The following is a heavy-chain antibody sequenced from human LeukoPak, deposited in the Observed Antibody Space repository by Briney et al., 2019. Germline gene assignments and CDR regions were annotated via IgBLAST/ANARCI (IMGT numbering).Heavy chain of an antibody. CDR1: GGSLPRTNW. Sequence: SDTVPLPRGESGGSLPRTNWWPLIRQPPGKGLEWIGEVLLDGMTNFNPSRKSRLTLSVDLSENHVSLKLASVTAADTAVYYCAREGGFYRPLDYSGQGTLVTGSS. CDR2: VLLDGMT. V-gene: IGHV4-4*02. J-gene: IGHJ4*02. CDR3: AREGGFYRPLDY. D-gene: IGHD6-25*01.